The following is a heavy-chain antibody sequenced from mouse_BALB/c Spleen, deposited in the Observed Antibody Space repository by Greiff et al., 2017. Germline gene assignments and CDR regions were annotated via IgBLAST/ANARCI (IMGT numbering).Heavy chain of an antibody. D-gene: IGHD3-3*01. CDR2: ILPGSGST. Sequence: QVQLQQSGAELMKPGASVKISCKATGYTFSSYCIEWVKQRPGHGLEWIGEILPGSGSTNYNEKFKGKATFTADTSSNTAYMQLSSLTSEDSAVYCCARLWGRRYFDYWGQGTTLTVSS. CDR1: GYTFSSYC. V-gene: IGHV1-9*01. CDR3: ARLWGRRYFDY. J-gene: IGHJ2*01.